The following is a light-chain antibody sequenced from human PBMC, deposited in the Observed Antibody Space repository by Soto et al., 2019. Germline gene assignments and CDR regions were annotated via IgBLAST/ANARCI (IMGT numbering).Light chain of an antibody. CDR2: GNT. V-gene: IGLV1-40*01. Sequence: SVLTQPPSVSGAQGRRGTIPCTGRRSNFGAGYDVHWYLQLPGTAPKLLIYGNTNRPSGVPDRFSGSKSGSSASLAITGFQAEDEADYYCQSHDSSLHASVFGTGTKVTVL. CDR1: RSNFGAGYD. CDR3: QSHDSSLHASV. J-gene: IGLJ1*01.